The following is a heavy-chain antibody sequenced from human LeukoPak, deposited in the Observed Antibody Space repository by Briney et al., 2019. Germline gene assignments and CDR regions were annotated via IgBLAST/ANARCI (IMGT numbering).Heavy chain of an antibody. D-gene: IGHD4-11*01. CDR1: GFTFSIDT. CDR2: IISRISYI. J-gene: IGHJ4*02. V-gene: IGHV3-21*01. CDR3: ARDAGRTVTQLPKAPFDY. Sequence: KSGGSLRLSCAASGFTFSIDTMNWVRPAPGKGLEWVSSIISRISYIYYADSVKGRFTISRDNAKNTLYLQMNSLRAEDTAAYYCARDAGRTVTQLPKAPFDYWGQGTLVTVSS.